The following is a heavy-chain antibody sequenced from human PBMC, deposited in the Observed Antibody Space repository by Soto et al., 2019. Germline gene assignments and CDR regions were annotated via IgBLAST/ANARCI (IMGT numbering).Heavy chain of an antibody. Sequence: GSLRLSFAGSGFTFDDYAIHWVLPPPGKGLEWVSAISGSGGSIYYADSVKGRFTISRDNAKNTLHLQMNSLRAEDTAVYYCAKDLQWQPALFDHWGQGTLVTVSS. V-gene: IGHV3-23*01. D-gene: IGHD6-19*01. CDR1: GFTFDDYA. CDR3: AKDLQWQPALFDH. CDR2: ISGSGGSI. J-gene: IGHJ4*02.